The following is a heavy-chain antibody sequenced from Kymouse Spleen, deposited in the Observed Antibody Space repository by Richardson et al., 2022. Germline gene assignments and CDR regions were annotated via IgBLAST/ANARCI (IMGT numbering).Heavy chain of an antibody. CDR3: ARGSITGWGDWFDP. Sequence: QVQLQQWGAGLLKPSETLSLTCAVYGGSFSGYYWSWIRQPPGKGLEWIGEINHSGSTNYNPSLKSRVTISVDTSKNQFSLKLSSVTAADTAVYYCARGSITGWGDWFDPWGQGTLVTVSS. V-gene: IGHV4-34*01. J-gene: IGHJ5*02. CDR2: INHSGST. D-gene: IGHD1-20*01,IGHD1-7*01. CDR1: GGSFSGYY.